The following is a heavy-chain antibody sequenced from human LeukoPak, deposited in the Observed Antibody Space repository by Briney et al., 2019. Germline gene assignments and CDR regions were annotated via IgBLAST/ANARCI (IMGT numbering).Heavy chain of an antibody. J-gene: IGHJ4*02. V-gene: IGHV4-59*12. CDR1: GGSISSYY. Sequence: PSETLSLTCTVSGGSISSYYWSWIRQPPGKGLEWIGYIYYSGSTNYNPSLKSRVTISVDTSKNQFSLKLSSVTAADTAVYYCARDPVGYSTHFDYWGQGTLVTVSS. D-gene: IGHD5-18*01. CDR2: IYYSGST. CDR3: ARDPVGYSTHFDY.